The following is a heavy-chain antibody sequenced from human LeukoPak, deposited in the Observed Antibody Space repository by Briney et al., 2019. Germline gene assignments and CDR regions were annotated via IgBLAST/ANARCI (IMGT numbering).Heavy chain of an antibody. CDR1: GFTISSYG. V-gene: IGHV3-30*02. Sequence: PAGNLRFSCAASGFTISSYGMHWVRQAPGQGLKGGAFILYDVSNKYYADSVKSRFTISRDDSKNTLYLQMNSLRPEDTAVFYCAKGLYTAVADYWGQGTLVTVSS. CDR3: AKGLYTAVADY. D-gene: IGHD6-19*01. CDR2: ILYDVSNK. J-gene: IGHJ4*02.